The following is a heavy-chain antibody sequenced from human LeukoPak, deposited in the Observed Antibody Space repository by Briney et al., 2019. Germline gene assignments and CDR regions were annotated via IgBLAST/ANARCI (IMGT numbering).Heavy chain of an antibody. J-gene: IGHJ2*01. V-gene: IGHV5-10-1*01. CDR2: IDPSDSET. CDR3: ARSVKGGISARHYWYFDL. Sequence: GGSLRLSCKVSGYRLTNYWISWVRQMPGKGLEWMGRIDPSDSETKYSPSFQGHVTISVDKSISTAYLQWSSLRASDTAMYFCARSVKGGISARHYWYFDLWGRGTLVTLSS. CDR1: GYRLTNYW. D-gene: IGHD3-16*01.